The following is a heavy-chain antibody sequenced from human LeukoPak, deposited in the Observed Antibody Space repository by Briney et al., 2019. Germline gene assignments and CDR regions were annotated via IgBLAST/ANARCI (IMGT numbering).Heavy chain of an antibody. CDR1: GFTFSSHA. CDR3: AKPGEST. J-gene: IGHJ5*02. V-gene: IGHV3-23*01. Sequence: GGSLRLSCAASGFTFSSHAMSWVRQAPGKGLEWVSGLSGSGYATNYADSVKGRFTISRDNSKNTLYLQMNSLRVEDTAVYYCAKPGESTWGQGTLVTVSS. D-gene: IGHD3-16*01. CDR2: LSGSGYAT.